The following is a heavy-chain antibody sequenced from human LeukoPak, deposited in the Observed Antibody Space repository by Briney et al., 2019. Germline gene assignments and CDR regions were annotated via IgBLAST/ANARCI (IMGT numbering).Heavy chain of an antibody. CDR1: GYSISSDYY. CDR3: ARDPHTGDFDY. V-gene: IGHV4-38-2*02. Sequence: SETVSLTCTVSGYSISSDYYWGWIRQPPGKGLEWIARMHHSGNTYYNPSLRSRVTISLDTSKNQFSLKLNPVTAADTAVYYCARDPHTGDFDYWGQGTLVTVSS. CDR2: MHHSGNT. D-gene: IGHD5-18*01. J-gene: IGHJ4*02.